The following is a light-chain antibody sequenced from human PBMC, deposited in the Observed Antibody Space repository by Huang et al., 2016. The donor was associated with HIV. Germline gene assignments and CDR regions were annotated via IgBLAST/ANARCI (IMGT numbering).Light chain of an antibody. Sequence: EIVLTQSPATLSLSPGERATLPCSASQSVSSYLAWYQQTPGQAPRLIIYDAAIRATAIPSRFSGVGSGTDFSLPVSSLGPEDFAFYYCHQRYYWFTFGQGTKLELK. CDR1: QSVSSY. J-gene: IGKJ2*01. V-gene: IGKV3-11*01. CDR2: DAA. CDR3: HQRYYWFT.